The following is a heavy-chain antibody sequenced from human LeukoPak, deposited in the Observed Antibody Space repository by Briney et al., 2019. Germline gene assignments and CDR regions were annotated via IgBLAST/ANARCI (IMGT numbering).Heavy chain of an antibody. CDR2: ICSGGTYT. V-gene: IGHV3-21*03. CDR3: ARQEALVVGTTAMAFIDF. CDR1: GFTFETFS. J-gene: IGHJ4*02. D-gene: IGHD2-15*01. Sequence: GGSLRLSCAASGFTFETFSMDWVRQAPGKGLGWVSSICSGGTYTDYADSVKGRVTISSDNAKNSLYLQMSSLSADVTAVYSGARQEALVVGTTAMAFIDFWGQGTLVTVS.